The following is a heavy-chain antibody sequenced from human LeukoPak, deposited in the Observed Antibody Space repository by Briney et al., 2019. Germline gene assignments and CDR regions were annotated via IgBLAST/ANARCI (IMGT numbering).Heavy chain of an antibody. J-gene: IGHJ6*02. Sequence: PSETLSLTCTVSGGSISSYYWSWIRQPPGKGLEWIGYIYYSGSTNYNPSLKSRVTISVDTSKNQFSLKLSSVTAADTAVYYCARGAKGIAVAVPLYYYYGMDVWGQGTTVTVSS. CDR2: IYYSGST. CDR1: GGSISSYY. V-gene: IGHV4-59*13. D-gene: IGHD6-19*01. CDR3: ARGAKGIAVAVPLYYYYGMDV.